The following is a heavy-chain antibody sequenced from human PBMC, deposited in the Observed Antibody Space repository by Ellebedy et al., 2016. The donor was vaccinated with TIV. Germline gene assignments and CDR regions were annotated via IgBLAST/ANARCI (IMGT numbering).Heavy chain of an antibody. J-gene: IGHJ4*02. CDR2: ISSDGKSV. V-gene: IGHV3-30*03. CDR1: GSSLSTYV. CDR3: ATEGGSSGHCGYFDY. Sequence: GESLKISCAASGSSLSTYVIHWVRQAPGKGLEWVASISSDGKSVHYADSKKGQFTISRDNSKNTVDLQMNSLRVEDTAVYYCATEGGSSGHCGYFDYWGQGTLVTVSS. D-gene: IGHD3-22*01.